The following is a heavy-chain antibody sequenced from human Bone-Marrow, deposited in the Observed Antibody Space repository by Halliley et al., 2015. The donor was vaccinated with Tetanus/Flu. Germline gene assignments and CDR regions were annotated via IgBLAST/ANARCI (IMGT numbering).Heavy chain of an antibody. J-gene: IGHJ6*02. CDR2: IFYSGST. CDR3: AGGLGDRGYCTGGFCFYNSALDA. D-gene: IGHD2-8*02. Sequence: TLSLTCTVSGGSIDRGGYSWTWIRQHPGKGLEWIGSIFYSGSTYYNPSLKSPATISVDTSKNQLSLNLSSVTAADAAIYYCAGGLGDRGYCTGGFCFYNSALDAWGHGSSVTVSS. CDR1: GGSIDRGGYS. V-gene: IGHV4-31*01.